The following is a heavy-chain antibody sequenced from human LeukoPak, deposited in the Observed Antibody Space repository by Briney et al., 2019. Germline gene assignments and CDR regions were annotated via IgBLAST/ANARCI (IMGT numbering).Heavy chain of an antibody. CDR1: GGSISSSSYY. D-gene: IGHD6-19*01. CDR2: IYYSGST. J-gene: IGHJ4*02. CDR3: ARIAVAGEHFDY. Sequence: PSETLSLTCIVSGGSISSSSYYWGWIRQPPGKGLEWIGSIYYSGSTYYNPSLKSRVTISVDTSKNQFSLKLSSVTAADTAVYYCARIAVAGEHFDYWGQGTLVTVSS. V-gene: IGHV4-39*01.